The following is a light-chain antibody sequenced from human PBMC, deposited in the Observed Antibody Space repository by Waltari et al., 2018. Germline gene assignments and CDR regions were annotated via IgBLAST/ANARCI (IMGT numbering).Light chain of an antibody. CDR1: TVSKQY. J-gene: IGLJ1*01. Sequence: SHELTQPPSVSVSPGQTARLTCSGDTVSKQYVFWYQHKPGQAPVLLIYKDTERPSGIPDRFSGSSSGTSVTLTISGVQAEDEADYYCQLADSTVTYVFGPGTKVIVL. CDR2: KDT. CDR3: QLADSTVTYV. V-gene: IGLV3-25*03.